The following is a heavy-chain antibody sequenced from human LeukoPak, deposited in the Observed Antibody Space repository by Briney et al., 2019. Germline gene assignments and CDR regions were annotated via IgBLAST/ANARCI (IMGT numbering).Heavy chain of an antibody. CDR3: AKDLRWDHPGLDP. CDR1: GYSFTSYY. CDR2: ISPGGGST. V-gene: IGHV1-46*01. J-gene: IGHJ5*02. Sequence: ASVKVSCKASGYSFTSYYIHWVRQAPGQGFESMGIISPGGGSTSYAQKFQDRVTMTRDTSTSTVYMELNSPRSEDTAVYYCAKDLRWDHPGLDPWGQGTLVIVSS. D-gene: IGHD4-23*01.